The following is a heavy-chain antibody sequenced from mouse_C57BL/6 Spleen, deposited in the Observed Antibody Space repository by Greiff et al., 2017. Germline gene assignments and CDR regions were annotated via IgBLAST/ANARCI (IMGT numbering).Heavy chain of an antibody. J-gene: IGHJ2*01. CDR2: IDPSDSYT. V-gene: IGHV1-69*01. Sequence: VQLQQPGAELVMPGASVKLSCKASGYTFTSYWMHWVKQRPGQGLEWIGEIDPSDSYTNYNQKFKGKSTLSVDKSTSTAYIQLSSLTSEDSAVYYCARNYYGSGGYFDYWGQGTTLTVSS. CDR1: GYTFTSYW. CDR3: ARNYYGSGGYFDY. D-gene: IGHD1-1*01.